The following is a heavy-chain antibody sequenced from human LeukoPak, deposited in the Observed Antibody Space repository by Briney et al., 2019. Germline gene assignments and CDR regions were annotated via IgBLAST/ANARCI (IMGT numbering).Heavy chain of an antibody. CDR1: GFTFDDYT. J-gene: IGHJ6*03. CDR3: AKYYSSSSRPHYVEPYYMDV. CDR2: ISWDGGST. V-gene: IGHV3-43*01. D-gene: IGHD6-6*01. Sequence: GGSLSPSCAASGFTFDDYTMRCDRQAPGKGLEWVSLISWDGGSTYYADSVKGRFTISRDNSKNSLYLQMNSLRTEDTALYYCAKYYSSSSRPHYVEPYYMDVWGKGTTVTVPS.